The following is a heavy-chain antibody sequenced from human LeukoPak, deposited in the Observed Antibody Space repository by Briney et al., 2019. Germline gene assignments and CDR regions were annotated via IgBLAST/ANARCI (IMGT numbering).Heavy chain of an antibody. V-gene: IGHV3-23*01. J-gene: IGHJ4*02. CDR2: ISGSAAAT. CDR1: GFTFSTYG. D-gene: IGHD3-22*01. CDR3: ARDLGSGYYYSYYFDY. Sequence: PGGSLRLSCAASGFTFSTYGMTWVRQAPGKGLEWVSAISGSAAATFYGDSVKGRFTISRDNAKNSLYLQMNSLRAEDTAVYYCARDLGSGYYYSYYFDYWGQGTLVTVSS.